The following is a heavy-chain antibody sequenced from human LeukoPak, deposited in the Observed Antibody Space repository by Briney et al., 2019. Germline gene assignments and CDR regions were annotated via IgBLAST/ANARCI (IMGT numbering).Heavy chain of an antibody. J-gene: IGHJ5*02. V-gene: IGHV4-34*01. Sequence: SETLSLTCAVYGGSFSGYYWSWIRQPPGKGLEWIGEINHSGSTNYNPSLKSRVTISVDTSKNQFSLMLTSVTAADTAVYYCARDDYSNDWFDPWGQGTPVIVSS. D-gene: IGHD4-11*01. CDR2: INHSGST. CDR1: GGSFSGYY. CDR3: ARDDYSNDWFDP.